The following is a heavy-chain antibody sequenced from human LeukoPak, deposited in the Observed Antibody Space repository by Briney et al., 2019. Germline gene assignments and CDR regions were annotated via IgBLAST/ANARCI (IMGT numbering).Heavy chain of an antibody. V-gene: IGHV1-2*02. CDR2: INPNSGGT. CDR3: ARVRSLGPPGSYYYYMDV. D-gene: IGHD3-16*01. J-gene: IGHJ6*03. Sequence: ASVKVSCKASGYTFTGYYMHWVRQAPGQGLEWMGWINPNSGGTNYAQKFQGRVTMTRDTSISTAYMELSRLRSDDTAVYYCARVRSLGPPGSYYYYMDVWGKGTTVTVSS. CDR1: GYTFTGYY.